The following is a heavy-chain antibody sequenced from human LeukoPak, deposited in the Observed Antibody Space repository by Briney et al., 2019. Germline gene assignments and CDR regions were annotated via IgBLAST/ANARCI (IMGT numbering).Heavy chain of an antibody. CDR1: GFTFSSYW. Sequence: GGSLRLSCAASGFTFSSYWMHWVRQAPGKGLVWVSRIKSDGGTNYADSVKGRFTISRDNAKNTLSLQMNSLRAEDTGVYYCARAPSEIGGYYLEYFRHWGQGTLVTVSS. CDR3: ARAPSEIGGYYLEYFRH. V-gene: IGHV3-74*01. D-gene: IGHD3-22*01. J-gene: IGHJ1*01. CDR2: IKSDGGT.